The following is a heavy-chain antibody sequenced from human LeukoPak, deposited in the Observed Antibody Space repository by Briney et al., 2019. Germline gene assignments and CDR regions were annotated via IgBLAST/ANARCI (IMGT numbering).Heavy chain of an antibody. CDR1: GFTFGSYE. J-gene: IGHJ4*02. V-gene: IGHV3-48*03. D-gene: IGHD6-13*01. Sequence: GGSLRLSCAAAGFTFGSYEINWVRQAPGEGLGWVSFISSSGSTIYSADSVKGRFTISRDNAKNSLYLQMNSLRAEDTAVYYCAGRPLEQQLWGQGTLVTVSS. CDR2: ISSSGSTI. CDR3: AGRPLEQQL.